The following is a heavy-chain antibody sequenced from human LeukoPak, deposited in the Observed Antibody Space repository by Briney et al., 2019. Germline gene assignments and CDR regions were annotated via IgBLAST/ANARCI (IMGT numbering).Heavy chain of an antibody. CDR1: GLTFSDSY. V-gene: IGHV4-39*01. CDR2: IYYSGNT. CDR3: ARQTGSGLFILP. Sequence: GSLRLSCAASGLTFSDSYMSWVRQAPGKGLEWIGSIYYSGNTYYNASLKSQVSISIDTSKNQFSLRLTSVTAADTAVYYCARQTGSGLFILPGGQGTLVTVSS. J-gene: IGHJ4*02. D-gene: IGHD3/OR15-3a*01.